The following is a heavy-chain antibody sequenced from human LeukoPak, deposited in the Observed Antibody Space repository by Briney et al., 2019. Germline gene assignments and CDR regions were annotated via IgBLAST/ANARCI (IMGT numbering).Heavy chain of an antibody. CDR1: GFTFSDYY. V-gene: IGHV3-11*01. CDR3: ARDQAKAEWEPNFDC. D-gene: IGHD1-26*01. J-gene: IGHJ4*02. CDR2: ISGSGSII. Sequence: GGSLRLSCAASGFTFSDYYMTWIRQAPGKGLEWVSYISGSGSIIKYADSMKGRFTISRDNAKNSLYLQMKSLRAEDTAVYYCARDQAKAEWEPNFDCWGQGTLVTVSS.